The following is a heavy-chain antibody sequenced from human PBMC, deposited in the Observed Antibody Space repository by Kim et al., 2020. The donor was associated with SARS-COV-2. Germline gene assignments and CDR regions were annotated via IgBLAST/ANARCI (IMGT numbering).Heavy chain of an antibody. CDR1: GFTFSSYG. CDR3: AREGVSSSFAV. CDR2: IWYDGSNK. V-gene: IGHV3-33*01. J-gene: IGHJ6*02. D-gene: IGHD6-13*01. Sequence: GGSLRLSCAASGFTFSSYGMHWVRQAPGKGLEWVAVIWYDGSNKYYADSVKGRFTISRDNSKNTLYLQMNSLRAEDTAVYYCAREGVSSSFAVWGQGTTVTVSS.